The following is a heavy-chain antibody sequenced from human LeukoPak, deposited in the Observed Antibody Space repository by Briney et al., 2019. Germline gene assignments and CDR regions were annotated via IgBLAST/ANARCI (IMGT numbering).Heavy chain of an antibody. CDR1: GYSISSGYF. Sequence: SETLSLTCTASGYSISSGYFWGWIRQPPGKGLEWIGSISHNGSTNYNPSLESRVTISVDMSKNQFSLKLSSVTAADTAVYYCARESYDYVWGSYRRNWFDPWGQGTLVTVSS. V-gene: IGHV4-38-2*02. D-gene: IGHD3-16*02. CDR2: ISHNGST. CDR3: ARESYDYVWGSYRRNWFDP. J-gene: IGHJ5*02.